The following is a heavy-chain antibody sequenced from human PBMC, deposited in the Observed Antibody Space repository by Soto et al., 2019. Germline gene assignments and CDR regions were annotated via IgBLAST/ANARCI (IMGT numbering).Heavy chain of an antibody. J-gene: IGHJ1*01. Sequence: GGSLRLSCAASGFTFSSYAMSWVRQAPGKGLEWVSAISGSGGSTYYADSVNGRFTISGDNSKNTLFLQMNSLRAEDTAIYYCARGVPAAMSYFQYWGQGTLVTVSS. V-gene: IGHV3-23*01. CDR2: ISGSGGST. D-gene: IGHD2-2*01. CDR3: ARGVPAAMSYFQY. CDR1: GFTFSSYA.